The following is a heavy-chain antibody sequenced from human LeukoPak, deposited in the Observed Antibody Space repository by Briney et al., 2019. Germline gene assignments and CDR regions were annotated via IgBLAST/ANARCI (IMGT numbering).Heavy chain of an antibody. Sequence: PGGSLRLSCAASGFTFSSYGMHWVRQAPGKGLEWVAVIWYDGSNKYYADSVKGRFTISRENAKNSLYLQMNSLRAEDTAVYYCARVGSSGWLPLDYWGQGTLVTVSS. J-gene: IGHJ4*02. D-gene: IGHD6-19*01. V-gene: IGHV3-33*01. CDR1: GFTFSSYG. CDR2: IWYDGSNK. CDR3: ARVGSSGWLPLDY.